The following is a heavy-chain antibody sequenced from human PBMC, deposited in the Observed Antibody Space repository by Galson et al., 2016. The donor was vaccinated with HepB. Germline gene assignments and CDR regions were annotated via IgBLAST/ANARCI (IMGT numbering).Heavy chain of an antibody. CDR2: TYYRSRWYN. CDR3: ARDRGSGRHFFDS. J-gene: IGHJ4*02. V-gene: IGHV6-1*01. Sequence: CAISGDSVSSYSGAWDWLRQSPSRGLEWLGRTYYRSRWYNDYAGSVKGRITIEADTSKNLFSLQLTSVTVAETAVYYCARDRGSGRHFFDSWGQGTLVSVSS. D-gene: IGHD3-10*01. CDR1: GDSVSSYSGA.